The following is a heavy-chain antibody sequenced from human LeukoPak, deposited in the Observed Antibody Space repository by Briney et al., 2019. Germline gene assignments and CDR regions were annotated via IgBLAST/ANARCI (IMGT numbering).Heavy chain of an antibody. J-gene: IGHJ4*02. CDR3: AREGGAGGTIDY. D-gene: IGHD2-8*01. V-gene: IGHV3-53*01. Sequence: PGGSLRLSCAASGFTFSNYWTSWVRQAPGKGLEWVSVIYSGGSTYYADSVKGRFTISRDNSKNTLYLQMNSLRAEDTAVYYCAREGGAGGTIDYWGQGTLVTVSS. CDR1: GFTFSNYW. CDR2: IYSGGST.